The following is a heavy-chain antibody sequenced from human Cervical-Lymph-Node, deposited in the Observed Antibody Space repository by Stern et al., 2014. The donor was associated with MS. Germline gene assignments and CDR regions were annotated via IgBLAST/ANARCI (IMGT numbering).Heavy chain of an antibody. V-gene: IGHV1-69*12. CDR2: IIPIFGTA. CDR3: ARVLGQQLTYYYYGMDV. Sequence: QDQLVQSGAEVKKPGSSVKVSCKASGGTFTSYAISWVRQAPGQGLEWMGGIIPIFGTANYAQKFQGRVTITADESTSTAYMELSSLRSEDTAVYYCARVLGQQLTYYYYGMDVWGQGTTVTVSS. CDR1: GGTFTSYA. J-gene: IGHJ6*02. D-gene: IGHD6-13*01.